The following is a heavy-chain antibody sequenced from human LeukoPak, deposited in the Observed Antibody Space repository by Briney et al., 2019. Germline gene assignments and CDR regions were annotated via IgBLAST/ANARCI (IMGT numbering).Heavy chain of an antibody. CDR3: ARESSGSTKFSDAFDI. J-gene: IGHJ3*02. V-gene: IGHV1-8*01. CDR2: LNPNSGNT. CDR1: GYTFTSYD. Sequence: ASVKVSCKASGYTFTSYDINWVRQATRQGLEWMGWLNPNSGNTGYPQKFQGRVTMTRNTSISTAYVELSSLRSEDTAVYYCARESSGSTKFSDAFDIWGQGTMVTVSS. D-gene: IGHD1-26*01.